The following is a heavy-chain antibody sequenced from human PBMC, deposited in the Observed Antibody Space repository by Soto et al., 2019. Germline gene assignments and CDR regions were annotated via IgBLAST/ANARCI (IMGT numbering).Heavy chain of an antibody. J-gene: IGHJ6*02. V-gene: IGHV1-2*04. Sequence: GGSVEVSCEASGDTLTRSYMHWVGQAPGQRCEWMGWITPNSGGTNYAQKFQGWVTMTRDTSISTAYMELSRLRSDDTAVYYCARDASQLLPYYYYGMDVWGQGTTVTVSS. CDR3: ARDASQLLPYYYYGMDV. CDR2: ITPNSGGT. CDR1: GDTLTRSY. D-gene: IGHD4-4*01.